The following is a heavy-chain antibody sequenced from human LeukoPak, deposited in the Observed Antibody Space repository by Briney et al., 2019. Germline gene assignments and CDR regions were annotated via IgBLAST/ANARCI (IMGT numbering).Heavy chain of an antibody. CDR2: IYYSGIT. CDR3: ATRRDGYSYLDY. CDR1: GDSISTSSYC. Sequence: SETLSLTCTVSGDSISTSSYCWGWIRQPPGKGLEWIGNIYYSGITNYTPSLKSRLTISVDTSKNQFSLNLSSVTAADTAVYYCATRRDGYSYLDYWGQGTLVTVSS. D-gene: IGHD5-24*01. V-gene: IGHV4-39*01. J-gene: IGHJ4*02.